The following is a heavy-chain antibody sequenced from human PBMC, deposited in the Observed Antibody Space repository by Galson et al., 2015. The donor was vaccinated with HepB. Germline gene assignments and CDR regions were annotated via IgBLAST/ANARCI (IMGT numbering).Heavy chain of an antibody. CDR1: GFTFSNAW. CDR3: TTTKVSGSYSTY. V-gene: IGHV3-15*01. CDR2: IKTKIEDATT. D-gene: IGHD3-10*01. J-gene: IGHJ4*02. Sequence: SLRLSCAASGFTFSNAWMSWVRRAPGKGLEWVGRIKTKIEDATTDYAAPVKGRFIISRDDAETTLYLQMNSLKIEDTAVYYCTTTKVSGSYSTYWGQGTLVTVSS.